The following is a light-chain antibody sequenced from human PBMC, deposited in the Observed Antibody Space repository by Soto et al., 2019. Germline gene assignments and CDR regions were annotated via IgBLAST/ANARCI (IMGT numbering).Light chain of an antibody. CDR1: QSVSSSY. Sequence: EIVLTQSPGTLSLSPGERATLSFSASQSVSSSYLAWYQQKPGQAPRLLIYGASSRATGIPDRFSGSGSGTDFTLTISRLEPEDFAVYYCQQYGSSPSTFGQGTKVDIK. J-gene: IGKJ1*01. CDR2: GAS. V-gene: IGKV3-20*01. CDR3: QQYGSSPST.